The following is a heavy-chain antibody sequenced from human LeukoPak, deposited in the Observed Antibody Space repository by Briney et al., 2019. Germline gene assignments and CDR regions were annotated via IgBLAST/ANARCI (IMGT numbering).Heavy chain of an antibody. CDR1: GFSYKSYA. D-gene: IGHD6-19*01. Sequence: SGGSLRLSCAASGFSYKSYAMDWVRQDPGKWLEWVTSISESGHSTHHADSVKGRFTNSRDNSKNTLYLQMNSLRAEDTAVYYCAAAKQWLVPDYWGQGTLVTVSS. CDR2: ISESGHST. J-gene: IGHJ4*02. V-gene: IGHV3-23*01. CDR3: AAAKQWLVPDY.